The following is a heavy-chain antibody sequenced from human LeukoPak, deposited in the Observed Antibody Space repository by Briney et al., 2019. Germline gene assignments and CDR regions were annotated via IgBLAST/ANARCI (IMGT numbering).Heavy chain of an antibody. CDR2: ISVYNGNT. CDR3: AREGIAAAGTFDY. V-gene: IGHV1-18*01. CDR1: GYTFTNYG. J-gene: IGHJ4*02. D-gene: IGHD6-13*01. Sequence: GASVKVSCKASGYTFTNYGITWVRQAPGQGLEWMGWISVYNGNTNSAQKFQGRFTMTTDTSTSTAYMELRSLRFDDTAVYYCAREGIAAAGTFDYWGQGTLVTVSS.